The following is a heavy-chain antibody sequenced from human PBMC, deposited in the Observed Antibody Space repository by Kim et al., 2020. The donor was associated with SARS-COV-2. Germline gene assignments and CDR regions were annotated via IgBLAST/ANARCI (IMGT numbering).Heavy chain of an antibody. CDR2: INPNSGGT. D-gene: IGHD5-12*01. CDR1: GYTFTGYY. Sequence: ASVKVSCKASGYTFTGYYMHWVRQAPGQGLEWMGWINPNSGGTNYAQKFQGRVTMTRDTSISTAYMELSRLRSDDTAVYYCARASRWLPKGCHYWGQGTLVTVSS. V-gene: IGHV1-2*02. CDR3: ARASRWLPKGCHY. J-gene: IGHJ4*02.